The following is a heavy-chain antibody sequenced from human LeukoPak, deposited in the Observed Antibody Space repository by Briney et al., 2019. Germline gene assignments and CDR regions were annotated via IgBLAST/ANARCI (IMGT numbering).Heavy chain of an antibody. V-gene: IGHV3-23*01. Sequence: GGSLRLSCAASGFTFSSYAMSWVRQAPGKGLEWVSAISGSGGSTYYADSVKGRFTISRDNSKNTLYLQMNSLRAEDTAVYYCAKEWKARGVITAGFDYWGQGTLVTVSS. CDR1: GFTFSSYA. CDR2: ISGSGGST. D-gene: IGHD3-10*01. CDR3: AKEWKARGVITAGFDY. J-gene: IGHJ4*02.